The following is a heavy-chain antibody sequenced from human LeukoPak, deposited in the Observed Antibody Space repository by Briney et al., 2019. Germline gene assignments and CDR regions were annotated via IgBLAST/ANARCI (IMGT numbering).Heavy chain of an antibody. Sequence: ASVKVSCKASGYTFTSYGISWVRQAPGQGLEWMGWISAYNGNTNYAQKLQGRVTMTTDTSTSTAYMELRSLRSDDTAVYYCARESIAAAGGHWFDAWGQGTLVTVSS. CDR2: ISAYNGNT. V-gene: IGHV1-18*01. CDR3: ARESIAAAGGHWFDA. D-gene: IGHD6-13*01. CDR1: GYTFTSYG. J-gene: IGHJ5*02.